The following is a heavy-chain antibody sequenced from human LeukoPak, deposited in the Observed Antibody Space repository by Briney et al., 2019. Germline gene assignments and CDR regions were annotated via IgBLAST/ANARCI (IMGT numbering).Heavy chain of an antibody. J-gene: IGHJ6*03. CDR3: AREAGYSYGHYYYYMDV. CDR2: INHSGST. V-gene: IGHV4-34*01. Sequence: SETLSLTCAVYGGSFSGYYWSWIRQPPGKGLEWIGEINHSGSTNYNPSLKSRVTISVDASKNQFSLKLSSVTAADTAVYYCAREAGYSYGHYYYYMDVWGKGTTVTVSS. CDR1: GGSFSGYY. D-gene: IGHD5-18*01.